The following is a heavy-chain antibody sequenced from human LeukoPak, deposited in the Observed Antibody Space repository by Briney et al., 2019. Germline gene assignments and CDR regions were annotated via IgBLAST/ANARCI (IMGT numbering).Heavy chain of an antibody. CDR1: GYTFTSYG. CDR3: ARVRTVVTQDWFDP. CDR2: ISAYNGNT. Sequence: ASVKVSCKASGYTFTSYGISWVRQAPGQGLEWMGWISAYNGNTNYARKLQGRVTMTTDTSTSTAYMELRSLRSDDTAVYYCARVRTVVTQDWFDPWGQGTLVTVSS. D-gene: IGHD4-23*01. V-gene: IGHV1-18*01. J-gene: IGHJ5*02.